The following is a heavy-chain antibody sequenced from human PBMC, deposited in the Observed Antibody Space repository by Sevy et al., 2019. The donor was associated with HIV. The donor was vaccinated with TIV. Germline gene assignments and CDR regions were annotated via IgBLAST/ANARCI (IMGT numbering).Heavy chain of an antibody. Sequence: GGSLRLSCAASGFSISDHYMEWVRQAPGKGLEWVGRTRNKADSYTTEYAASVKGRFTISRDDSKNSLYLQMNSLKAEDTAVYYCATHAGIAAAGRVFDYWGQGTLVTVFS. CDR3: ATHAGIAAAGRVFDY. D-gene: IGHD6-13*01. CDR2: TRNKADSYTT. CDR1: GFSISDHY. V-gene: IGHV3-72*01. J-gene: IGHJ4*02.